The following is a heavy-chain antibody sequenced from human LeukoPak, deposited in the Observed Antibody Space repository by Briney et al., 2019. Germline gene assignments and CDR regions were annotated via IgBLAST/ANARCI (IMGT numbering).Heavy chain of an antibody. CDR2: IKSNTGGETT. Sequence: GGSLRLSCVDSGFTFTNAWMSWVRQAPGKGLEWVGRIKSNTGGETTNYAVPVRGRFTISRDDSKSAVYLQMNSLKIEDTAVYYCTTDLGTYYHGSQRLIPIDYWGQGTLVTVSS. J-gene: IGHJ4*02. CDR1: GFTFTNAW. D-gene: IGHD3-10*01. CDR3: TTDLGTYYHGSQRLIPIDY. V-gene: IGHV3-15*01.